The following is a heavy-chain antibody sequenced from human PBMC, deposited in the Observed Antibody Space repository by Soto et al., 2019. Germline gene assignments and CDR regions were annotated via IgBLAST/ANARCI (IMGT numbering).Heavy chain of an antibody. Sequence: GESLKISCKGSGYSFAGYWITWVRQKPGKGLEWMGRIDPSDTQTYYSPSFRGHVTIPVTKSITTVFLQWSSLRASDTAMYYCARQIYDSDTGPNFQYYFDSWGQGTPVTVSS. V-gene: IGHV5-10-1*01. CDR2: IDPSDTQT. CDR1: GYSFAGYW. J-gene: IGHJ4*02. CDR3: ARQIYDSDTGPNFQYYFDS. D-gene: IGHD3-22*01.